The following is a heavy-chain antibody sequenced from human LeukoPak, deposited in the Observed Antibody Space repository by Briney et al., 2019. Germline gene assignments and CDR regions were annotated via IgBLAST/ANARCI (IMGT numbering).Heavy chain of an antibody. J-gene: IGHJ4*02. CDR2: ISYDGSNK. CDR1: GFTFRNHW. D-gene: IGHD6-19*01. V-gene: IGHV3-30-3*01. CDR3: AREKGYSSGQPFDY. Sequence: GGSLRLSCTASGFTFRNHWMSWVRQAPGKGLGWVAVISYDGSNKYYADSVKGRFTISRDNSKNTLYLQMNSLRAEDTAVYYCAREKGYSSGQPFDYWGQGTLVTVSS.